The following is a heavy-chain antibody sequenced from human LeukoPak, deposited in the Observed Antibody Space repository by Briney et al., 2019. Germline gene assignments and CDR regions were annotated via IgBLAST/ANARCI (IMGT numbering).Heavy chain of an antibody. Sequence: SETLSLTCTVSGGSISSYYWSWIRQPPGKGLEWIGYIYYSGSTNYNPPLKSRVTISVDTSKNQFSLKLSSVTAADTAVYYCARGFIMGGYVNYYYGMDVWGQGTTVTVSS. V-gene: IGHV4-59*01. J-gene: IGHJ6*02. CDR2: IYYSGST. CDR3: ARGFIMGGYVNYYYGMDV. CDR1: GGSISSYY. D-gene: IGHD5-12*01.